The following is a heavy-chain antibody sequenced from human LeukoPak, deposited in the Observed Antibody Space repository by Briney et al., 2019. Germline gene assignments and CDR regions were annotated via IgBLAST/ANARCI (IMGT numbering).Heavy chain of an antibody. CDR2: VNSDGSTT. CDR1: GFSFSNYW. Sequence: PGRSLRLSCAASGFSFSNYWMHWVRQAPGKGLVWVSRVNSDGSTTNYADSVKGRFTISRDNAENTLYMRMNSLRPEDTAVYYCARGYYSSSRFDSWGQGTLVTVSS. CDR3: ARGYYSSSRFDS. D-gene: IGHD6-13*01. V-gene: IGHV3-74*01. J-gene: IGHJ4*02.